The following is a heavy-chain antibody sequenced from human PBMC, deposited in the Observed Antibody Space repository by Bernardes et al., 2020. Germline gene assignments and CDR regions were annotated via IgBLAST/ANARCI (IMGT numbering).Heavy chain of an antibody. J-gene: IGHJ4*02. V-gene: IGHV4-59*01. Sequence: SETLSLTCTVSGGSISSYYWSWIRQPPGKGLEWIGYIYYTGNTNYNPSLKSRVTISADRSKNQLSLKLTSVTAADTAVYYCARDPGGASAFDYWGQGTLVTVSS. D-gene: IGHD1-26*01. CDR3: ARDPGGASAFDY. CDR1: GGSISSYY. CDR2: IYYTGNT.